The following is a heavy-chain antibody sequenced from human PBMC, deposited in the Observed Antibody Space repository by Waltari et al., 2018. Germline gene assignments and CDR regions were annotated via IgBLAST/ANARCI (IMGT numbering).Heavy chain of an antibody. D-gene: IGHD6-13*01. J-gene: IGHJ4*02. CDR1: YTFTSYY. V-gene: IGHV1-46*01. CDR3: ARGGGPAKRAYSSSPVGY. Sequence: YTFTSYYMHWVRQAPGQGLEWIGIINPSGGSTSYAQKFQGRVTMTRDTSTSTVYMELSSLRSEDTAVYYCARGGGPAKRAYSSSPVGYWGQGTLVTVSS. CDR2: INPSGGST.